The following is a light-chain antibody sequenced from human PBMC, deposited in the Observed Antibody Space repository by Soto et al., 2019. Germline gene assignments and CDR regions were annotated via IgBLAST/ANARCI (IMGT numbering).Light chain of an antibody. CDR3: CSYVGGSTLV. V-gene: IGLV2-23*01. Sequence: QSALTQPASVSGSPGQSITISCTGTSSDVGSYNLVSWYRQHPGKAPKLMIYEGSKRPSGVSNRFSGSKSGNTASLTISGLQAEDEADYYCCSYVGGSTLVFGGGTKLTVL. CDR2: EGS. J-gene: IGLJ2*01. CDR1: SSDVGSYNL.